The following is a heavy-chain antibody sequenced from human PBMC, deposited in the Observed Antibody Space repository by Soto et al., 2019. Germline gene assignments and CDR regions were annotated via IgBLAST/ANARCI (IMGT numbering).Heavy chain of an antibody. D-gene: IGHD3-16*01. CDR1: GYTFTSYD. CDR3: ARGGENSLPRDPGLDPDWFEP. CDR2: MNPNSGNT. J-gene: IGHJ5*02. Sequence: GASVKVSCKASGYTFTSYDINWVRQATGQGLEWMGWMNPNSGNTGYAQKFQGRVTMTRNTSISTAYMELSSLRSEDTAVYYCARGGENSLPRDPGLDPDWFEPWGQGTLVTVSS. V-gene: IGHV1-8*01.